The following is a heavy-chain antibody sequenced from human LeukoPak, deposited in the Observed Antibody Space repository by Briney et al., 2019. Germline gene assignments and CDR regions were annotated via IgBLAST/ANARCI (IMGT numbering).Heavy chain of an antibody. J-gene: IGHJ4*02. CDR3: ARAALYVFDY. V-gene: IGHV3-23*01. CDR2: ISGSGGST. CDR1: GFTFSSYA. Sequence: GGSLRLSCAASGFTFSSYAMSWVRQAPGKGLEWVSAISGSGGSTYYADSVKGRFTISRDNAKNSLYLQMNSLRAEDTAVYYCARAALYVFDYWGQGTLVTVSS. D-gene: IGHD5/OR15-5a*01.